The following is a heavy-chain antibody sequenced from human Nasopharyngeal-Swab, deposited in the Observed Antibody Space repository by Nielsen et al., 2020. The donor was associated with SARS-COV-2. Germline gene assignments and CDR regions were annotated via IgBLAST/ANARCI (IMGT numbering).Heavy chain of an antibody. V-gene: IGHV6-1*01. J-gene: IGHJ4*02. D-gene: IGHD7-27*01. CDR3: ARGDWGHFDY. Sequence: WIRQSPSRGLEWLGRTYYRSKWYNDYAESVKSRVTISPDTSKNQVSLQLNSVTPEDTGVYYCARGDWGHFDYWGQGTPVTVSS. CDR2: TYYRSKWYN.